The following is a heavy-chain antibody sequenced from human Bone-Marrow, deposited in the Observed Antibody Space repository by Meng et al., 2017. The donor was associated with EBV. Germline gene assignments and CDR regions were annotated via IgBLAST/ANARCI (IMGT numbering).Heavy chain of an antibody. Sequence: QVQLVQVGAEVKKPGASVKVSCKVSGYTRTELAMHWVRQAPGKGLEWMGGFDPEDGETIYAQKFQGRVTMTEDTSTDTAYMELSSLRSEDTAVYYCATGTYYDILTGYYLDYWGQGTLVTVSS. CDR1: GYTRTELA. CDR3: ATGTYYDILTGYYLDY. D-gene: IGHD3-9*01. V-gene: IGHV1-24*01. J-gene: IGHJ4*02. CDR2: FDPEDGET.